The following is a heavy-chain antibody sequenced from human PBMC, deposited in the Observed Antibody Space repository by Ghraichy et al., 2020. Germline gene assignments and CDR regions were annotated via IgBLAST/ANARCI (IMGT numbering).Heavy chain of an antibody. J-gene: IGHJ6*03. CDR2: IGTAGDT. V-gene: IGHV3-13*01. CDR1: GFTFSSYD. CDR3: ARASSYYYMDV. Sequence: GALRLSCAASGFTFSSYDMHWVRQATGKGLEWVSAIGTAGDTYYPGSVKGRFTISRENAKNSLYLQMNSLRAGDTAVYYCARASSYYYMDVWGKGTTVTVSS.